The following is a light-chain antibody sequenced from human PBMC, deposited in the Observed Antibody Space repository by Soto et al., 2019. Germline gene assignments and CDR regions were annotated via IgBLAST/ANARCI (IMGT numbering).Light chain of an antibody. Sequence: DIQMHQSTSSLYASVGDRATITCRASQGIRHYLAWYQQKPEKLTKRLIYETSNLQSGVPSRFRGGGSGTEFTLTISHLQPQDVATYYFQSFDSAPQTFGQGTKVEI. V-gene: IGKV1-27*01. J-gene: IGKJ1*01. CDR2: ETS. CDR1: QGIRHY. CDR3: QSFDSAPQT.